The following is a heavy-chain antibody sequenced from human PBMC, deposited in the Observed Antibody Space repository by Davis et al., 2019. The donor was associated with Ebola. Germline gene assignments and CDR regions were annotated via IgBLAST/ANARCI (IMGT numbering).Heavy chain of an antibody. CDR1: EFIFSDFW. D-gene: IGHD2-2*01. Sequence: PGGSLRLSCVASEFIFSDFWMSWVRQAPGNGLEWVSTISNDGGAIYYADSVRGRFTISRDNSKDTLFLQMDRLRSEDTAIYYCTKDRGGSSQYWGQGTQVIVSS. J-gene: IGHJ4*02. V-gene: IGHV3-23*01. CDR3: TKDRGGSSQY. CDR2: ISNDGGAI.